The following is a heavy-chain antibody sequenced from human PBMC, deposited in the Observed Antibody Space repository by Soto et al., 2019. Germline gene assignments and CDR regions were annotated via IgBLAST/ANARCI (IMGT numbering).Heavy chain of an antibody. V-gene: IGHV1-18*01. CDR1: GYTFSNYG. CDR3: ARERADSSWSSAEYLQH. CDR2: ISGYNGNT. Sequence: QVQLVQSGTEVKKPGASVKVSCKASGYTFSNYGIHWVRQAPGQGLEWMGWISGYNGNTNYAQKVQGRVTMTTDTPTSTAYMEVRSLRSDDTAVYYCARERADSSWSSAEYLQHWGQGTLVTVSS. D-gene: IGHD6-13*01. J-gene: IGHJ1*01.